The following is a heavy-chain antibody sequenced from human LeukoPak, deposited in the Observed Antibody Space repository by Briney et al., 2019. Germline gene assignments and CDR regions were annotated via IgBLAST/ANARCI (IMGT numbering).Heavy chain of an antibody. CDR2: ISSSSSYI. V-gene: IGHV3-21*01. CDR3: ARDERGATGY. J-gene: IGHJ4*02. CDR1: GFTFSSYS. Sequence: PGGSLRLSCAASGFTFSSYSMNWVRQAPGKGLEWVSFISSSSSYIYYADSVKGRFTISRDNAKNSLYLQMNSLRAEDTAVYYCARDERGATGYWGQGTLVTVSS. D-gene: IGHD1-26*01.